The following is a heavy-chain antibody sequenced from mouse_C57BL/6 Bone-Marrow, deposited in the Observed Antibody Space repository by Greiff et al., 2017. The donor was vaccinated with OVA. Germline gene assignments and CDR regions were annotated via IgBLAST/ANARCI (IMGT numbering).Heavy chain of an antibody. CDR2: IHPNSGST. D-gene: IGHD2-3*01. CDR1: GYTFTSYW. CDR3: AREDGYYLYYFDY. V-gene: IGHV1-64*01. J-gene: IGHJ2*01. Sequence: VQLQQPGAELVKPGASVKLSCKASGYTFTSYWMHWVKQRPGQGLEWIGMIHPNSGSTNYNEKFKSKATLTVDKSSSTAYMPLSSLTSEDSAVYYCAREDGYYLYYFDYWGQGTTLTVSS.